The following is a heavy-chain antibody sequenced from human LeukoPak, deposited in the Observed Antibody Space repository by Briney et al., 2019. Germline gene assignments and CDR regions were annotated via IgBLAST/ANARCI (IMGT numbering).Heavy chain of an antibody. CDR1: GYTFTTYG. CDR2: ISAYSGST. Sequence: GAPVKVSCKASGYTFTTYGISWVRQAPGQGLEWMGWISAYSGSTNYAQNLQGRVTMTTDTSTSTAYMELRSLRSDDTAVYYCARRYGGTFFDYWGQGTLVTVSS. CDR3: ARRYGGTFFDY. D-gene: IGHD4-23*01. J-gene: IGHJ4*02. V-gene: IGHV1-18*01.